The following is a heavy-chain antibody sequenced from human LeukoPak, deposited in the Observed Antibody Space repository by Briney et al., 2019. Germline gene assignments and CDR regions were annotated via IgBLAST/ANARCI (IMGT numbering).Heavy chain of an antibody. CDR2: ISDSGGST. D-gene: IGHD3-3*01. J-gene: IGHJ5*02. Sequence: GGSLRLSCSASGFPFSSYAMHWVRQAPGKGLEYVSAISDSGGSTYYADSVKGRFTISRDNSKNTLYLQMSSLRAEDTAVYYCARDGPESVGPHNYDFWSGQNWFDPWGQGTLVTVSS. V-gene: IGHV3-64D*09. CDR1: GFPFSSYA. CDR3: ARDGPESVGPHNYDFWSGQNWFDP.